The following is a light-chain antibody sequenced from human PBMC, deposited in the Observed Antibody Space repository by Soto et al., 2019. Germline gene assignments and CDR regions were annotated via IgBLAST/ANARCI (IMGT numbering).Light chain of an antibody. CDR1: QSVSSSF. Sequence: EVVLTQSTGTLSLSPGERATLSCRASQSVSSSFLSWYQQKPGQSPRLLIYGASGRATGIPDRFSGSGSGTDFTLTISSLEPEDFAVYYCQQYGSAPRTFGQGTKVDIK. CDR2: GAS. V-gene: IGKV3-20*01. J-gene: IGKJ1*01. CDR3: QQYGSAPRT.